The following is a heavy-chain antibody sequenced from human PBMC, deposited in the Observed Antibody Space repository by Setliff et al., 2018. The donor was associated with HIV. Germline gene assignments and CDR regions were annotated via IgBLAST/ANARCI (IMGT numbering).Heavy chain of an antibody. CDR1: GYSISGSNYY. D-gene: IGHD1-26*01. Sequence: PSETLSLTCTVSGYSISGSNYYWGWIRQPPGKGLEWVGSIHHSGTAYDNPSLKSRVTISVDPSKNQILLRLSSVTAADTAVYFCVALSVVQTQAMELAWFEPWGQGTPVTVSS. CDR2: IHHSGTA. CDR3: VALSVVQTQAMELAWFEP. V-gene: IGHV4-39*01. J-gene: IGHJ5*02.